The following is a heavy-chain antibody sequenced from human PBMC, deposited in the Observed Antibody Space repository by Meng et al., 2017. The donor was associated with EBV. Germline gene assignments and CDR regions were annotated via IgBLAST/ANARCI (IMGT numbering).Heavy chain of an antibody. CDR3: AHRRDEYSSSWYGWFDP. J-gene: IGHJ5*02. V-gene: IGHV2-5*02. Sequence: QLPLKESGQTLVKPTQTLTLTCTFSGFSLSTSGGCVGWIRQPPGKALEWLALIYWDDDKRYSPSLKSRLTITKDTSKNQVVLTMTNMDPVDTATYYCAHRRDEYSSSWYGWFDPWGQGTLVTVSS. D-gene: IGHD6-13*01. CDR2: IYWDDDK. CDR1: GFSLSTSGGC.